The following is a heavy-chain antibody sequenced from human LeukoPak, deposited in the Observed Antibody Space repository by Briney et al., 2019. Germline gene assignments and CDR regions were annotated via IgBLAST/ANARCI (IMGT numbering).Heavy chain of an antibody. CDR3: ARGRDGYNGDYFDY. V-gene: IGHV4-59*01. CDR2: IYYSGST. D-gene: IGHD5-24*01. J-gene: IGHJ4*02. CDR1: GASIGSYY. Sequence: KPSETLSLTCTLSGASIGSYYCSCIRQPPGGGLEWIGYIYYSGSTNYNHYLKSRVDISVDTSKHQFSLKLSSVTAADTAVYYCARGRDGYNGDYFDYWGQGTLVTVS.